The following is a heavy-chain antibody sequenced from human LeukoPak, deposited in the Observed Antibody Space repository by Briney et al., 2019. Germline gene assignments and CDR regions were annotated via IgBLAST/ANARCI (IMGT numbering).Heavy chain of an antibody. Sequence: SETLSLTCTVSGGSISSSSYYWGWIRQPPGKGLEWIGSIYYSGSTYYNPSLKSRVTISVDTSKNQFSLKLSSVTAADTAVYYCARHVKGYWELLRAHDAFDIWGQGTMVTVSS. J-gene: IGHJ3*02. CDR3: ARHVKGYWELLRAHDAFDI. CDR1: GGSISSSSYY. V-gene: IGHV4-39*01. CDR2: IYYSGST. D-gene: IGHD1-26*01.